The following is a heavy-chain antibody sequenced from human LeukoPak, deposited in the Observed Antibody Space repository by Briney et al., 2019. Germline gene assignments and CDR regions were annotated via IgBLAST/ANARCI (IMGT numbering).Heavy chain of an antibody. CDR1: GYTFTDYY. CDR3: ARHTDDLGYFQH. D-gene: IGHD3-16*01. J-gene: IGHJ1*01. Sequence: ASVKVSCKASGYTFTDYYLHWVRQAPGQGLEWMGWINPNSGGTNYARKFQGGFTMTRDTSISTAYMELSSLRSDDTAVYYCARHTDDLGYFQHWGQGTLVTVSS. V-gene: IGHV1-2*02. CDR2: INPNSGGT.